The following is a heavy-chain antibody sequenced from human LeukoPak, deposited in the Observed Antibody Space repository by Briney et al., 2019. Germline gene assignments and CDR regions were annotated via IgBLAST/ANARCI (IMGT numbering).Heavy chain of an antibody. J-gene: IGHJ4*02. CDR1: GGTFSSYA. CDR3: ASGGFLERTFDY. V-gene: IGHV1-46*01. CDR2: INPSGGST. D-gene: IGHD3-3*01. Sequence: ASVKVSCKASGGTFSSYAISWVRQAPGQGLEWMGIINPSGGSTSYAQKFQGRVTMTRDTSTSTVYMELSSLRSEDTAVYYCASGGFLERTFDYWGQGTLVTVSS.